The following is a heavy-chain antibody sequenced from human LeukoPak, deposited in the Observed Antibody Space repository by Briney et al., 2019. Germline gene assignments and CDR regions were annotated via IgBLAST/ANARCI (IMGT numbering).Heavy chain of an antibody. J-gene: IGHJ4*02. CDR3: ARDGAWDYYDSSGYYIFDY. V-gene: IGHV3-11*01. CDR1: GFTFSDYY. Sequence: GGSLRLSCAASGFTFSDYYMSWIRQAPGKGLEWVSYISSSGSTIYYADSVKGRFTISRDNAKNSLYLQVNSLRAEDTAVYYCARDGAWDYYDSSGYYIFDYWGQGTLVTVSS. CDR2: ISSSGSTI. D-gene: IGHD3-22*01.